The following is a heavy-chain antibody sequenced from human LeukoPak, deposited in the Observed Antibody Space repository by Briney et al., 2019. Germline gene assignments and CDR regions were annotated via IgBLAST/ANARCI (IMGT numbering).Heavy chain of an antibody. CDR3: ARGYSGSYRADY. CDR2: INPDGSST. D-gene: IGHD1-26*01. J-gene: IGHJ4*02. V-gene: IGHV3-74*01. Sequence: PGGSLRLSCTVSGFTTGFTFSSYSMVWVRQAPGKGLVWVSRINPDGSSTDYADSVKGRFTISRDNAKNTLYVQMNNLRAEDTAVYYCARGYSGSYRADYWGQGTLVTVSS. CDR1: GFTTGFTFSSYS.